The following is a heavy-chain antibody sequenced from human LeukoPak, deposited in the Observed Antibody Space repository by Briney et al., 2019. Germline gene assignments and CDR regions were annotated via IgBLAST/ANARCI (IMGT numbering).Heavy chain of an antibody. J-gene: IGHJ4*02. D-gene: IGHD2-2*01. CDR1: GITFSSYG. V-gene: IGHV3-23*01. CDR3: AKDVAYCSRTSCYVNFDY. CDR2: ISSTGGTT. Sequence: GGSLRLSCAASGITFSSYGMSWVRQAPGKGLEWVSSISSTGGTTYYADSVKGRFTISRDNSKNTLYLQMNSLRAEDTAVYYWAKDVAYCSRTSCYVNFDYLGQGTLVTVSS.